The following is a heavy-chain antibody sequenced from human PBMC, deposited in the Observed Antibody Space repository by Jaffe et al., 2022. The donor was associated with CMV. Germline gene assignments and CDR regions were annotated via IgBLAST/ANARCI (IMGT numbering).Heavy chain of an antibody. J-gene: IGHJ4*02. CDR2: ISSSGSTI. D-gene: IGHD3-22*01. CDR3: ARVNYYDSSGYRSGFDY. CDR1: GFTFSSYE. Sequence: EVQLVESGGGLVQPGGSLRLSCAASGFTFSSYEMNWVRQAPGKGLEWVSYISSSGSTIYYADSVKGRFTISRDNAKNSLYLQMNSLRAEDTAVYYCARVNYYDSSGYRSGFDYWGQGTLVTVSS. V-gene: IGHV3-48*03.